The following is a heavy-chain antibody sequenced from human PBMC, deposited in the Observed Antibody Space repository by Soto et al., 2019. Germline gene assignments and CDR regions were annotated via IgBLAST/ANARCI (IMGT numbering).Heavy chain of an antibody. CDR2: INPNSGGT. V-gene: IGHV1-2*02. D-gene: IGHD1-20*01. CDR1: GYTFTGYY. Sequence: ASVKVSCKASGYTFTGYYMHWVRQAPGQGLEWMGWINPNSGGTNYAQKFQGRVTMTRDTSISTAYMELSRLRSDDTAVYYCARDQVGIEGQPYYYGMDVWGQGTTVTAP. CDR3: ARDQVGIEGQPYYYGMDV. J-gene: IGHJ6*02.